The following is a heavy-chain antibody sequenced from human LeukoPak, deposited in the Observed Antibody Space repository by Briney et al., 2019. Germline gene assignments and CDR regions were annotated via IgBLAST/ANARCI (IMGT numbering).Heavy chain of an antibody. V-gene: IGHV4-34*01. Sequence: KPSETLSLTCAVYGGSFSGYYWSWIRQPPEKGLEWIGEIHHSGSANYNPSLKSRVTISIDTSKNQFSLKPSSVTAADTAVYYCVRRLGHSSSDYWGQGTLVTVSS. CDR3: VRRLGHSSSDY. CDR2: IHHSGSA. D-gene: IGHD6-6*01. J-gene: IGHJ4*02. CDR1: GGSFSGYY.